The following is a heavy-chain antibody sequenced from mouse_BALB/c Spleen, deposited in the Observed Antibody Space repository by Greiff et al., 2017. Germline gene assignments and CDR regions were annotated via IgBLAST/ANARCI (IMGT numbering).Heavy chain of an antibody. CDR2: INPSNGRT. J-gene: IGHJ3*01. V-gene: IGHV1S81*02. Sequence: VQLQQPGAELVKPGASVKLSCKASGYTFTSYWMHWVKQRPGQGLEWIGEINPSNGRTNYNEKFKSKATLTVDKSSSTAYMQLSSLTSEDSAVYYCARLERYGSSWFAYWGQGTLVTVSA. CDR3: ARLERYGSSWFAY. CDR1: GYTFTSYW. D-gene: IGHD1-1*01.